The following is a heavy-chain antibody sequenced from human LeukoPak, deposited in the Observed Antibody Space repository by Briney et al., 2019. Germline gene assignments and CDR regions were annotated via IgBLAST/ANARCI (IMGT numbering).Heavy chain of an antibody. CDR3: ARDREGPDP. CDR1: GFTFSSYE. D-gene: IGHD1-26*01. J-gene: IGHJ5*02. V-gene: IGHV3-7*01. CDR2: IKQDGSEK. Sequence: GGSLRLSCAASGFTFSSYEMNWVRQAPGKGLEWVANIKQDGSEKYYVDSVKGRFTISRDNAKNSLYLQMNSLRAEDTAVYYCARDREGPDPWGQGTLVTVSS.